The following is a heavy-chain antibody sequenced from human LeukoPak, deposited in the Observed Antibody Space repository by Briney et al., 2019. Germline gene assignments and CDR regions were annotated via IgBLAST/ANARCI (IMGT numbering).Heavy chain of an antibody. Sequence: ASVKVSCKASGYTFTGCYMHWVRQAPGQGLEWMGWINPNSGGTNYAQKFQGRVTMTRDTSISTAYMELSRLRSDDTAVYYCARGSSIVLMVYADRLYGMDVWGQGTTVTVSS. CDR1: GYTFTGCY. V-gene: IGHV1-2*02. CDR3: ARGSSIVLMVYADRLYGMDV. J-gene: IGHJ6*02. D-gene: IGHD2-8*01. CDR2: INPNSGGT.